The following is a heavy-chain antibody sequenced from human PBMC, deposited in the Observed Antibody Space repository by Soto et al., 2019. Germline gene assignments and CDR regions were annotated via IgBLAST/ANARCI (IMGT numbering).Heavy chain of an antibody. CDR3: ARDLSPRRNYYYYGMEV. CDR1: GFTFSTFW. Sequence: PGGSLRLSCVASGFTFSTFWMTWVRQAPGKGLEWVANIRPDGGEESYGDSVRGRFTISRDNSKNSLFLQMNSLRAEDTAVYYCARDLSPRRNYYYYGMEVWGQGTTVTVSS. J-gene: IGHJ6*02. CDR2: IRPDGGEE. V-gene: IGHV3-7*01.